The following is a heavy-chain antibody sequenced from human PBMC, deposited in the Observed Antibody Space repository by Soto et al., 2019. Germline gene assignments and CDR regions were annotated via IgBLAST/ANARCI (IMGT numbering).Heavy chain of an antibody. CDR1: GFTFSGDW. CDR2: LGPHENGL. J-gene: IGHJ4*02. V-gene: IGHV3-74*01. D-gene: IGHD3-10*01. CDR3: TRETFGDRES. Sequence: EVQLVESGGGLVQPGGSLRLSCTDSGFTFSGDWMHWVRQAPGKGLVWVSRLGPHENGLNYADSVKGRFTISRDNAKNTLYLQMNNLRVEDTAVYFCTRETFGDRESGGQGTLVTVSS.